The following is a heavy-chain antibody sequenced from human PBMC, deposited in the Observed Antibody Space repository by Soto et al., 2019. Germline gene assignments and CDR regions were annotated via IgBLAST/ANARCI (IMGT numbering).Heavy chain of an antibody. CDR3: ARDLWGYCGTDCYPLDV. V-gene: IGHV4-59*01. J-gene: IGHJ6*02. CDR1: GGSISGYY. Sequence: PSETLSLACSGSGGSISGYYWSWVRQPPGEGLEWIGYMYNTGSTVYNPSFKSRVTISVDTSKNQFSLKLNSVTAADTAVYYCARDLWGYCGTDCYPLDVWGQGTTVTVSS. D-gene: IGHD2-21*02. CDR2: MYNTGST.